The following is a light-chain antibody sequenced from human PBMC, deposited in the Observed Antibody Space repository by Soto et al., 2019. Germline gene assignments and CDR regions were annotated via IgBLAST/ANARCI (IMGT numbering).Light chain of an antibody. CDR3: CPYAGTYTPWV. J-gene: IGLJ3*02. Sequence: QSVLTQPRSVSGSPGQSVTISCTGTSSDVGGYNYVSWYQQHPGKAPKLMIYDVSKRPSRVPDHFSGSKSGNTASLTISGLQAEDEADYYCCPYAGTYTPWVFGGGTKVTVL. V-gene: IGLV2-11*01. CDR2: DVS. CDR1: SSDVGGYNY.